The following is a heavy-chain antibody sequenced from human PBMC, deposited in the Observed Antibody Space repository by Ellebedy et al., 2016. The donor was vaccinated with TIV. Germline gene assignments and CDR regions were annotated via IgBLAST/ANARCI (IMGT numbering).Heavy chain of an antibody. V-gene: IGHV1-2*04. CDR3: ARDGGSYSDFDY. J-gene: IGHJ4*02. D-gene: IGHD1-26*01. CDR1: GYTFTDYY. Sequence: AASVKVSCKASGYTFTDYYIHWVRQAPGQGLEWMGWINPNSGHTKYAQKFQGWVTMTRDTSISTAYMELSRLRSDDTAVYYCARDGGSYSDFDYWGQGTLVTVSS. CDR2: INPNSGHT.